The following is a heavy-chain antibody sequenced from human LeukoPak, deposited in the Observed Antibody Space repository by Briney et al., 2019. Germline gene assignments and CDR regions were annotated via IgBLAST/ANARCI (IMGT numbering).Heavy chain of an antibody. CDR1: GYTFTSYG. CDR3: ARGSQRPFDY. CDR2: ITAYNGNT. J-gene: IGHJ4*02. Sequence: ASVKVSCKASGYTFTSYGVTWVRQAPGQGLEWMGWITAYNGNTNYATKLQGRVTMTTATSTSTAYMELRSLRSDDTAVYYCARGSQRPFDYWGQGTLVTVSS. V-gene: IGHV1-18*01.